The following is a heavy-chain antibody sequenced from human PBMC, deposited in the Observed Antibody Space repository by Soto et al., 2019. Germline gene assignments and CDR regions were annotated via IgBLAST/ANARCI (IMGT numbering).Heavy chain of an antibody. J-gene: IGHJ5*02. Sequence: SETLSLTCAVSGGSISAYYWSWIRQPPGKGLEWIGHITYSGTTNSNPSLQSRVTMSLVTSKNHFSLRLSSVTAADTAVYYCARDLVGTDTATQQYNWFDPWGQGTLVTVSS. CDR1: GGSISAYY. V-gene: IGHV4-59*01. D-gene: IGHD1-26*01. CDR3: ARDLVGTDTATQQYNWFDP. CDR2: ITYSGTT.